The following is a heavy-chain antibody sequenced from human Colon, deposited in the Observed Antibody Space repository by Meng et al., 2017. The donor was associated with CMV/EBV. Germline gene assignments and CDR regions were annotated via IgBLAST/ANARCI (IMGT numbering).Heavy chain of an antibody. D-gene: IGHD5-12*01. CDR1: GFSFTTDKAG. CDR2: IYWDDDT. V-gene: IGHV2-5*02. CDR3: VHRSYSGQDDY. Sequence: HITPKESGPTLVKPTQHLTLTCTFSGFSFTTDKAGVGWIRHPPGKALEWLALIYWDDDTRYSPSLKTRLTITRDTSKNQVILTMTNMDPADTATYYCVHRSYSGQDDYWGQGTLVTVSS. J-gene: IGHJ4*02.